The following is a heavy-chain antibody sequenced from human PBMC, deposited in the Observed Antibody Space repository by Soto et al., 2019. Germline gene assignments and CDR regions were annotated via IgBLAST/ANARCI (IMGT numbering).Heavy chain of an antibody. CDR3: AKDLGLWFSPPSYYYGMDV. Sequence: PGGSLRLSCAASGFTFSSYGMHWVRQAPGKGLEWVAVISYDGSNKYYADSVKGRFTISRDNSKNTLYLQMNSLRAEDTAVYYCAKDLGLWFSPPSYYYGMDVWGQGTTVTVSS. CDR1: GFTFSSYG. CDR2: ISYDGSNK. J-gene: IGHJ6*02. D-gene: IGHD3-10*01. V-gene: IGHV3-30*18.